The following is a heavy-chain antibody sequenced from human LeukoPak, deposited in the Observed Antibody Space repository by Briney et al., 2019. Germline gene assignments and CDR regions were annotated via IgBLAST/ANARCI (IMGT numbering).Heavy chain of an antibody. CDR2: IVTAGDT. V-gene: IGHV3-13*01. J-gene: IGHJ6*02. CDR3: ARVPWRRDGDYYYYYGMDV. D-gene: IGHD4-17*01. Sequence: PGGSLRLSCAASGFTFSSYDMHWVRQATGKGLEWVSAIVTAGDTYYPGSVKGRFTISRENAKNSLYLQMNSLRAGDTAVYYCARVPWRRDGDYYYYYGMDVWGQGTTVTVSS. CDR1: GFTFSSYD.